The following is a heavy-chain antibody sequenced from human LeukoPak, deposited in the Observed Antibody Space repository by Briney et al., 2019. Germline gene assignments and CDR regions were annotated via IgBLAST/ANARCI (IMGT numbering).Heavy chain of an antibody. CDR1: GFTFSSYA. D-gene: IGHD6-25*01. CDR2: IGGSGVNT. CDR3: VITYSSGWNFDY. V-gene: IGHV3-23*01. Sequence: GRSLRLSCAASGFTFSSYAMSWVRQAPGKGLEWVSAIGGSGVNTYYADSVKGRFTISRDNSKNTLYLQMNSLRAGDTAVYYCVITYSSGWNFDYWGQGTLVTVSS. J-gene: IGHJ4*02.